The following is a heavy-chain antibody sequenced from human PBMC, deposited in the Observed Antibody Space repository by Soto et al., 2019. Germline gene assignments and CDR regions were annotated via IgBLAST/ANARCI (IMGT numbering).Heavy chain of an antibody. J-gene: IGHJ4*02. CDR2: IIPMLGMS. D-gene: IGHD3-10*01. Sequence: QVQLVQSGTEVTKPGSSVTVSCTASGDIFSRSTLSWVRQAPGQRLEWMGRIIPMLGMSNSALKFQGRLTISADTSTNQVYMHLNSLRSDDTAVYYCATSYGSGSAHFDSWGQGTLVTVSS. V-gene: IGHV1-69*02. CDR3: ATSYGSGSAHFDS. CDR1: GDIFSRST.